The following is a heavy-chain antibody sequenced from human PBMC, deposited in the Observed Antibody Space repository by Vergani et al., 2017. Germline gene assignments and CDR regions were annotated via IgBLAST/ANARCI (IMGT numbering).Heavy chain of an antibody. J-gene: IGHJ5*02. CDR1: GFSLSTSGVG. CDR3: AXEEYCSSTSCYPHNWFDP. V-gene: IGHV2-5*02. D-gene: IGHD2-2*01. Sequence: QITLKESGPTLVKPTQTLTLTCTFSGFSLSTSGVGVGWIRQPPGKALEWLALIYWDDDKRYRPSLKSRLTITKDTSKNQVVLTMTNMDPVDTATYYCAXEEYCSSTSCYPHNWFDPWGQGTLVTVSS. CDR2: IYWDDDK.